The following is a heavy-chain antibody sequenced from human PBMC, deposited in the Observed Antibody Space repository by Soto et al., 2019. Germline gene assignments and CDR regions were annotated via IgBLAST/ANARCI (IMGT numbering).Heavy chain of an antibody. J-gene: IGHJ6*03. D-gene: IGHD3-10*01. CDR3: ARLLRWTDMDV. CDR1: GFSLSDYW. Sequence: GGSLRLSCAASGFSLSDYWMHWVRHVPGKGLLWVSRISVDGGDTTYAESVKGRFTISRDNSRNTLYLQMSDLRADDTAVYYCARLLRWTDMDVWGKGTTVTVSS. V-gene: IGHV3-74*01. CDR2: ISVDGGDT.